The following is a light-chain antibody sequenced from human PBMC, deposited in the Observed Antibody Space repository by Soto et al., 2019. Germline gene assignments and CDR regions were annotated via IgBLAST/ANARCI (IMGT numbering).Light chain of an antibody. J-gene: IGKJ2*01. CDR1: QNVDNAY. CDR3: KQSGRSPYT. V-gene: IGKV3-20*01. CDR2: GSS. Sequence: DIVLTQSPGTLSLSPGKTATLFCRASQNVDNAYVAWYQQGPGQAPRLRIHGSSTRATGIPHRFGGSGSGTEFALTVSRLEREEFAVYYCKQSGRSPYTFGHGTKLQIK.